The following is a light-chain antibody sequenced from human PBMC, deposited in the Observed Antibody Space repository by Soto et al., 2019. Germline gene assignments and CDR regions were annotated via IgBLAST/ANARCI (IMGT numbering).Light chain of an antibody. J-gene: IGKJ4*01. Sequence: EIVLTQSPCTLSLSPGERATLSCRASQNVARNYLAWYQQRPGQAPRLLIYDASTRATGIPDRFSGSGSGTDFTLTISNLVPEDFAVYYCQQRSDWPPLTFGGGTKVDIK. CDR2: DAS. V-gene: IGKV3D-20*02. CDR1: QNVARNY. CDR3: QQRSDWPPLT.